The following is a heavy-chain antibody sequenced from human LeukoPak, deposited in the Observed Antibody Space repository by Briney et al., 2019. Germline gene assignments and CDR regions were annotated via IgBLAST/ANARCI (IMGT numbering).Heavy chain of an antibody. CDR1: GFTFSSYW. CDR2: IKQDGSEK. D-gene: IGHD1-26*01. J-gene: IGHJ4*02. Sequence: GGSLRLSCAASGFTFSSYWMSWVRQAPGKGLEWVANIKQDGSEKYYMDSVKGRFTIPRDNAKNSLYLQMNSLRAEDTAVYYCARCSGSYAYYFDYWGQGTLVTVSS. V-gene: IGHV3-7*03. CDR3: ARCSGSYAYYFDY.